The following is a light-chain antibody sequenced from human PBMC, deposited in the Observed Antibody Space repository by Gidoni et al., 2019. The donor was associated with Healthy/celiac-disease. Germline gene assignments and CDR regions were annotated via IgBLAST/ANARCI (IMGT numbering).Light chain of an antibody. J-gene: IGKJ2*01. CDR1: QSVSSID. V-gene: IGKV3-20*01. Sequence: EIVLTQSPGTLSLSPGERATLSCRASQSVSSIDLAWYQQKPGQAPRLLIYGASSRATGIPDRFSGSGSGTDFTLTISRLEPEDFAVYYCQQYGSSPRTFGQGTKLEIK. CDR3: QQYGSSPRT. CDR2: GAS.